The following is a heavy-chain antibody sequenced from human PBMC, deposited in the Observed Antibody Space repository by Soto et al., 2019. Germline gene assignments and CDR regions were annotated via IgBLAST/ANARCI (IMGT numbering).Heavy chain of an antibody. V-gene: IGHV2-5*02. CDR1: GFSLSTSGVG. CDR2: IYWDDDK. J-gene: IGHJ4*02. Sequence: QITLKESGPTLVKPTQTLTLTCTFSGFSLSTSGVGVGWIRQPPGKALEWLALIYWDDDKRYSPSLKSRLTITKDTSKNQVVLTMTNMDPVDTATYYCAHREWGTVPPGVYFDYWGQGTLVTVSS. CDR3: AHREWGTVPPGVYFDY. D-gene: IGHD3-3*01.